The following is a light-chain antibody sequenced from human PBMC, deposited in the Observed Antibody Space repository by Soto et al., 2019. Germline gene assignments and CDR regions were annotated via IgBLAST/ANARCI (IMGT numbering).Light chain of an antibody. Sequence: DIQMTQSPSSLSASVGDRVTITCQASQDISNYLNWYQQKPGRAPKLLIYDASNLETGVPTKFSRGGSRTDFNFPISGLQPEDFATYYFQQYENLPRIFGHGAKVHI. V-gene: IGKV1-33*01. CDR2: DAS. CDR1: QDISNY. J-gene: IGKJ3*01. CDR3: QQYENLPRI.